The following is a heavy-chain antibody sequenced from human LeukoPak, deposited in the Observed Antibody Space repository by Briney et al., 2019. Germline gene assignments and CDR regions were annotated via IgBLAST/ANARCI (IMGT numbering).Heavy chain of an antibody. J-gene: IGHJ2*01. CDR3: ARDQTTYRLDWYFDL. V-gene: IGHV4-4*08. CDR1: GGSISSYY. Sequence: PSETLSLTCTVSGGSISSYYWSWIRQPPGKGLEWIGYIYTSGSTNYNPSLKSRVTISVDTSKNQFSLKLSSVTAADTAVYYCARDQTTYRLDWYFDLWGRGTLVTVSS. CDR2: IYTSGST. D-gene: IGHD1/OR15-1a*01.